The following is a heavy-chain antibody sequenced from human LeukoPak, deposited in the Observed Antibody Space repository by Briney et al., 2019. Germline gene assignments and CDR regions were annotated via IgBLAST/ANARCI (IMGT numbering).Heavy chain of an antibody. D-gene: IGHD5-18*01. CDR1: GFTFSSYA. Sequence: GGSLRLSCAASGFTFSSYAMSWVRQAPEKGLEWVSAITESGNIPYSADSVKGRFTISRDNSKNTLYLQMNSLRAGDTAVYYCAKALSAYNYGVDFWGQGTLVTVSS. J-gene: IGHJ4*02. V-gene: IGHV3-23*01. CDR3: AKALSAYNYGVDF. CDR2: ITESGNIP.